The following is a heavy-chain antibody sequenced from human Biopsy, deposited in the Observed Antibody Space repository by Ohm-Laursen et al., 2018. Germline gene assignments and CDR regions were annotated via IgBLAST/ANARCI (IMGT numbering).Heavy chain of an antibody. Sequence: SDTLSLTYAVYGGSFSGYYWSWIRQPPGKGLEWIGEINHRGSTNYNPSLKSRVTISVDTSKNQFSPKLRSVTAADTAVYYCARAVDYYDPYYYYGLDVWGQGTTVTVSS. CDR2: INHRGST. J-gene: IGHJ6*02. CDR3: ARAVDYYDPYYYYGLDV. D-gene: IGHD3-16*01. CDR1: GGSFSGYY. V-gene: IGHV4-34*01.